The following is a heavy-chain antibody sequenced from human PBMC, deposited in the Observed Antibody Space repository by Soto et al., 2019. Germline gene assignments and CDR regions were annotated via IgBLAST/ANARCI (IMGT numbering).Heavy chain of an antibody. Sequence: PGGSLRLSCVASGFTFSDYYMSWIRQAPGKGLEWVEHISVGSSFTNYADSVKDRFTISRDNAKNSLYLQMNSLGAEDTAVYYCARSGGGGTITMNPGLDYWGQGTLVTVSS. CDR1: GFTFSDYY. CDR2: ISVGSSFT. CDR3: ARSGGGGTITMNPGLDY. V-gene: IGHV3-11*03. J-gene: IGHJ4*02. D-gene: IGHD1-1*01.